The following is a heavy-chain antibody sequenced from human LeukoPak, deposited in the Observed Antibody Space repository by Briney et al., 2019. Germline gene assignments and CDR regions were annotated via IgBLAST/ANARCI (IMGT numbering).Heavy chain of an antibody. V-gene: IGHV4-39*07. CDR2: IYYSGST. Sequence: SETLSLTCTVSGGSISSSSYYWGWIRQPPGKGLEWIGSIYYSGSTYYNPSLKSRVTISVDTSKNQFSLKLSSVTAADTAVYYCARVPRIAAASTPIYYFDYWGQGTLVTVSS. D-gene: IGHD6-13*01. CDR1: GGSISSSSYY. CDR3: ARVPRIAAASTPIYYFDY. J-gene: IGHJ4*02.